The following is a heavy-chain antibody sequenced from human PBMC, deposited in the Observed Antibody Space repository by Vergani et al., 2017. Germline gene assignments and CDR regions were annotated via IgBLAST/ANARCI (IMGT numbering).Heavy chain of an antibody. CDR3: ARWDYGILTGYRY. V-gene: IGHV1-46*03. D-gene: IGHD3-9*01. CDR1: GYTFSNYY. Sequence: QVQVLQSGAEVKKSGASVKVSCKTSGYTFSNYYMHWVRQAPGQGLEWMGIINPSGGHTNYAQKFQGRVTMTRDTSTSTVYMELSSLRSEDTAIYYCARWDYGILTGYRYWGQGTLVTVSA. J-gene: IGHJ4*02. CDR2: INPSGGHT.